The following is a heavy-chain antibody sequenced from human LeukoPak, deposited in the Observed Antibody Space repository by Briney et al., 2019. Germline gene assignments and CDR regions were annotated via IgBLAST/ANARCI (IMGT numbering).Heavy chain of an antibody. J-gene: IGHJ3*02. D-gene: IGHD6-13*01. CDR3: ARSEPDTGIAAAGTESAFDI. V-gene: IGHV4-59*01. CDR2: IYYSGST. Sequence: SETLSLTCTVSGGSISSYYWSWLRQPPGKGLEWIGYIYYSGSTNYNPSLTSRVTISLDTSKNQFSLKLSSVTAADTAVYYCARSEPDTGIAAAGTESAFDIWGQGTMVTVSS. CDR1: GGSISSYY.